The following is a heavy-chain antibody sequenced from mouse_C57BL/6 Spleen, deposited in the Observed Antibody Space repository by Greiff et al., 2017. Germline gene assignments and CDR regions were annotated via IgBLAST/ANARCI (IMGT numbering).Heavy chain of an antibody. V-gene: IGHV1-55*01. J-gene: IGHJ4*01. CDR3: ARKGSFYAMDD. CDR2: IYPGSGST. CDR1: GYTFTSYW. Sequence: QVQLQQPGAELVKPGASVKMSCKASGYTFTSYWITWVKQRPGQGLEWIGDIYPGSGSTNYNEKFKSKATLTVDTSSSTAYMQLSSLTSEDAAVYYCARKGSFYAMDDWGQGTSVTVSS.